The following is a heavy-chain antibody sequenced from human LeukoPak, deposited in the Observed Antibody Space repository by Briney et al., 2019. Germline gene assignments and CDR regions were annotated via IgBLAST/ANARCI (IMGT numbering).Heavy chain of an antibody. V-gene: IGHV4-59*01. CDR1: GGSISSYY. CDR2: IYYSGST. Sequence: SETLSLTCTVSGGSISSYYWSWIRQPPGNGLQWIGYIYYSGSTNYIPSLKSRVTISVDTSKNQFSLKLRSVTAADTAVYYCARGGTSPIYWGQGTLVTVSS. J-gene: IGHJ4*02. CDR3: ARGGTSPIY. D-gene: IGHD2-2*01.